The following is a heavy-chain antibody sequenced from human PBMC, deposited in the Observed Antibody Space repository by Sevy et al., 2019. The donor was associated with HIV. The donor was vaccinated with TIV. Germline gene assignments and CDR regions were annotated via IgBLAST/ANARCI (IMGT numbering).Heavy chain of an antibody. J-gene: IGHJ4*02. D-gene: IGHD3-22*01. V-gene: IGHV3-23*01. CDR3: AKPYYYDSSGYYYVPFDF. CDR1: GFTFSSYA. CDR2: IRFRGGDT. Sequence: GGSLRLSCAASGFTFSSYAMSWVRQAPGKGLEWLSAIRFRGGDTYYADSVKGRFTISRDNSKNTLYLQLNSLRAEDTAVYYCAKPYYYDSSGYYYVPFDFWGQGTLVTVSS.